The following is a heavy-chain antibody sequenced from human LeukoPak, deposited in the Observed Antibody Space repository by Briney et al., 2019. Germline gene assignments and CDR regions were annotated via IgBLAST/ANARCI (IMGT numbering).Heavy chain of an antibody. CDR1: GGSISSSSYY. CDR3: VLRFLEWREYYMDV. V-gene: IGHV4-39*07. Sequence: SETLSLTCTVSGGSISSSSYYWGWIRQPPGKGLEWIGSIYYSGSTYYNPSLKSRVTISVDTSKNQFSLKLSSVTAADTAVYYCVLRFLEWREYYMDVWGKGTTVTVSS. D-gene: IGHD3-3*01. CDR2: IYYSGST. J-gene: IGHJ6*03.